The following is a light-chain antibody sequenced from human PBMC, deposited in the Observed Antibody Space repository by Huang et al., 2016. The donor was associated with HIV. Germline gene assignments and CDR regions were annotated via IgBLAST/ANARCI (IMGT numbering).Light chain of an antibody. Sequence: EVVMTQSPTTLSVSPGESATLSCRTSQYISTNLAWYQQKPGQAPRLLIYGASTMANGIPARCSGSRAGTEFTLIIGSLQSEDFALYYCHQYNNWPPGSFGPGTKVDIK. CDR2: GAS. V-gene: IGKV3-15*01. CDR3: HQYNNWPPGS. J-gene: IGKJ3*01. CDR1: QYISTN.